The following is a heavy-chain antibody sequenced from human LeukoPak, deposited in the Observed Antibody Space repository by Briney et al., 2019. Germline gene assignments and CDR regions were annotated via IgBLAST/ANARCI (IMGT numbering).Heavy chain of an antibody. CDR1: GFTFSRYA. J-gene: IGHJ6*02. CDR2: ISGGGSNT. CDR3: ARSETTYYYDSSVYFYYYYGMDV. D-gene: IGHD3-22*01. V-gene: IGHV3-23*01. Sequence: PGGSLRLSCAASGFTFSRYAMSWVRQAPGQGLEWVSAISGGGSNTYYADSVKGRFTISRDNSKYTVYLQMNTLRVEDTAVYYCARSETTYYYDSSVYFYYYYGMDVWGQGTTVTVSS.